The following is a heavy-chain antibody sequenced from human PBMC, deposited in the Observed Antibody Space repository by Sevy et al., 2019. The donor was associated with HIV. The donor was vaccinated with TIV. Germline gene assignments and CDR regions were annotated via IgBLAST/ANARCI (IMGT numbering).Heavy chain of an antibody. Sequence: GGFLRLSCTASGFTFGDYAMSWVRQAPGKGLEWVGFMRSKAYGGTTEYAASVKGRFTISSDDSKSIAYLQMNSLKTEDTAVYYCTREVSGSYLNYYYGMDVWGQGTTVTVSS. D-gene: IGHD1-26*01. J-gene: IGHJ6*02. CDR3: TREVSGSYLNYYYGMDV. V-gene: IGHV3-49*04. CDR1: GFTFGDYA. CDR2: MRSKAYGGTT.